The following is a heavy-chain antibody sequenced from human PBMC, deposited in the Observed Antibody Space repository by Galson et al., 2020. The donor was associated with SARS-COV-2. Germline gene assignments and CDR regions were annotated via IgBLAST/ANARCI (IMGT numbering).Heavy chain of an antibody. CDR1: GYSFTSYW. CDR2: IYPGDSDT. Sequence: KIGESLKISCQGSGYSFTSYWIGWVRQMPGKGLEWMGSIYPGDSDTRYSPSFQGQVTISADKSISTAYLQWSSLKASDTAMYYCARRTTPYSSGWYLGSFDYWGQGTLVTVSS. J-gene: IGHJ4*02. D-gene: IGHD6-19*01. CDR3: ARRTTPYSSGWYLGSFDY. V-gene: IGHV5-51*01.